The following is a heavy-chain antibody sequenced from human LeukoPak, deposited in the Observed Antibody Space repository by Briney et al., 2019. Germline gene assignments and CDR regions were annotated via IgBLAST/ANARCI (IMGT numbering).Heavy chain of an antibody. D-gene: IGHD6-19*01. CDR1: GDSVSINSAA. CDR2: TYRRSKWYN. Sequence: SQTLSLTCAISGDSVSINSAAWNWIRQSPSRGLEWLGRTYRRSKWYNDYAVSVKSRITINPDISKNQFSLQLNSVTPEDTAVYYCARSPSPYSSGWYFDYWGQGTLVTVSS. V-gene: IGHV6-1*01. J-gene: IGHJ4*02. CDR3: ARSPSPYSSGWYFDY.